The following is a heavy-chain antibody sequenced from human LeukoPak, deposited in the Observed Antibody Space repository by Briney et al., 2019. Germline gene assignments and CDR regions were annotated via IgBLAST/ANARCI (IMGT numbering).Heavy chain of an antibody. Sequence: GASVKVSRKASGYTFTSYDINWVRQATGQGLEWMGWMNPNSGNTGYAQKFQGRVTMTRNTSISTAYMELSSLRSEDTAVYYCARGYCSGGSCYSRGDAFDIWGQGTMVTVSS. J-gene: IGHJ3*02. CDR3: ARGYCSGGSCYSRGDAFDI. V-gene: IGHV1-8*01. D-gene: IGHD2-15*01. CDR2: MNPNSGNT. CDR1: GYTFTSYD.